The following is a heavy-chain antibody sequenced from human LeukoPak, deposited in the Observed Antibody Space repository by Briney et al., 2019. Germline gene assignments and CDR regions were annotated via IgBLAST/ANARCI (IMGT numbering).Heavy chain of an antibody. Sequence: GGSLRLSCAASGFTFSSYWMSWVRQAPGKGLEWVAGINWNGGSTGYADSVRGRFTSSRDNAKNSLYLQMNSLRPEHTALYYCARHKRREDAFDMGGEGTMVTVSS. CDR1: GFTFSSYW. V-gene: IGHV3-20*04. CDR2: INWNGGST. J-gene: IGHJ3*02. CDR3: ARHKRREDAFDM. D-gene: IGHD1-26*01.